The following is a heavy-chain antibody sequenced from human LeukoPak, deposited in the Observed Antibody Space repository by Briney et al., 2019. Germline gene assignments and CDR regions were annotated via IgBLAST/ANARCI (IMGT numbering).Heavy chain of an antibody. J-gene: IGHJ5*02. D-gene: IGHD4-17*01. V-gene: IGHV3-23*01. CDR3: AKHPYGDYGDWFDP. CDR1: GFTFSNYG. Sequence: GGSLRLSCAASGFTFSNYGMSWVRQAPGKGLEWVSAISGSGGSTYYADSVKGRFTISRDNSKNTLYLQMNSLRAEDTAVYYCAKHPYGDYGDWFDPWGQGTLVTVSS. CDR2: ISGSGGST.